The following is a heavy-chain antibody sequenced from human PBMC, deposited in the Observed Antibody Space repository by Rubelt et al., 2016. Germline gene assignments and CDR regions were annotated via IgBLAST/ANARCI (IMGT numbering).Heavy chain of an antibody. CDR2: INRDGSER. J-gene: IGHJ4*02. CDR1: GFTFSSYW. Sequence: QLLESGGGLVQPGVSLRLSCTASGFTFSSYWMSWVRQGPGKGLEGVANINRDGSERKYVDSVKGRCTISRDNAKKTLYLQTDNRRVEDTALYYCTVQDAYWGQGTQVTVSS. V-gene: IGHV3-7*02. CDR3: TVQDAY. D-gene: IGHD2-15*01.